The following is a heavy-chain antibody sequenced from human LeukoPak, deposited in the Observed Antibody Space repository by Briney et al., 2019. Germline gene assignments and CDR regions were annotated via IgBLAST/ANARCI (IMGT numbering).Heavy chain of an antibody. Sequence: SETLSLTCTVSGGAISSYHWSWIRQPAGKGLEWIGRIYTSGSTNYNPSLKSRITMSVDTSKNQFSLNLSSVTAADTAVYYCARVGDYALKDWGQGTLVTVSS. CDR1: GGAISSYH. CDR3: ARVGDYALKD. D-gene: IGHD3-16*01. CDR2: IYTSGST. J-gene: IGHJ4*02. V-gene: IGHV4-4*07.